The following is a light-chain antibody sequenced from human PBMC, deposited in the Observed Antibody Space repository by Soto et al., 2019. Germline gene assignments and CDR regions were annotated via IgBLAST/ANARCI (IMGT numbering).Light chain of an antibody. Sequence: EIVMTQSPATLSVSPGERATLSCRASQSVSSNLAWYQQKPGQAPRLLIYGASTRATGIPARFSGSGSGTEFPLTISSLQSEDFAVYYCKQYKNWPPYTFRQGTRLEIK. CDR3: KQYKNWPPYT. CDR2: GAS. J-gene: IGKJ2*01. V-gene: IGKV3-15*01. CDR1: QSVSSN.